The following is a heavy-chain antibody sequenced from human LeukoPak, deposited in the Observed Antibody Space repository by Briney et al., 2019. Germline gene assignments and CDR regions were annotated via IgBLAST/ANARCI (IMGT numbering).Heavy chain of an antibody. J-gene: IGHJ3*02. Sequence: PGGSLRPSCAASGFTFDDYAMHWVRQAPGKGLGWVSGISWNSGSIGYADSVKGRFTISRDNAKNSLYLQMNSLRAEDMALYYCAKAGYQLLDDAFDIWGQGTMVTVSS. V-gene: IGHV3-9*03. CDR1: GFTFDDYA. CDR2: ISWNSGSI. CDR3: AKAGYQLLDDAFDI. D-gene: IGHD2-2*01.